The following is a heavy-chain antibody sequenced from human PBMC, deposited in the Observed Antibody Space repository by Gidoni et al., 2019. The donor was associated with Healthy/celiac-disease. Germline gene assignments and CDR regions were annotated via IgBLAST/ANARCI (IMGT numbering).Heavy chain of an antibody. D-gene: IGHD5-12*01. Sequence: QLQLQESGPGLVKPPETLSLTCTVSGASISSSSSYWGWIRQPPGKGLEWIGSIYYSGSTYYNPSLKSRVTISVDTSKNQFSLKLSSVTAADTAVYYCARRVSRDGYNPFDYWGQGTLVTVSS. J-gene: IGHJ4*02. V-gene: IGHV4-39*01. CDR3: ARRVSRDGYNPFDY. CDR2: IYYSGST. CDR1: GASISSSSSY.